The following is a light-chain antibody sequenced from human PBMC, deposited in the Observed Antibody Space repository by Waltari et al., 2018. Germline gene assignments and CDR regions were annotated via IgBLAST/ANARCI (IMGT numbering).Light chain of an antibody. CDR3: QQYGSSYS. Sequence: DIVLTQSPGTLSLSPGERVTLSCWASQHVTRSYVACYQQKPGQAPRLLIYGASSRATGIPDRFSGSECGTDVTLTISRVEPEDFALYYCQQYGSSYSFGGGTKVEIK. CDR2: GAS. J-gene: IGKJ4*01. CDR1: QHVTRSY. V-gene: IGKV3-20*01.